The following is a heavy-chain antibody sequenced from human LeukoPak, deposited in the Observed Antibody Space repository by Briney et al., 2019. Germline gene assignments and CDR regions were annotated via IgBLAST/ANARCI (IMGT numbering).Heavy chain of an antibody. Sequence: ASVKVSCKASGYTFTGYYMHWVRQAPGQGLEWMGWINPNSGGTNYAQKFQGRVTMTRDTSISTAYMELSRLRSDDTAVYYCARYDYGDPGWSRRFDYWGQGTLVTVSS. CDR1: GYTFTGYY. CDR2: INPNSGGT. D-gene: IGHD4-17*01. V-gene: IGHV1-2*02. J-gene: IGHJ4*02. CDR3: ARYDYGDPGWSRRFDY.